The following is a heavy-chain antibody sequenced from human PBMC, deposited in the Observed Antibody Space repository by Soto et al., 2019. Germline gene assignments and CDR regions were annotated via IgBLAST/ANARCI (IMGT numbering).Heavy chain of an antibody. D-gene: IGHD2-2*01. CDR3: AKEYCSSTSCYELYYFDY. J-gene: IGHJ4*02. Sequence: EVQLLESGGGLVQPGGSLRLSCAASGFTFSSYAMSWVRQAPGKGLEWVSAISGSGGSTYYADSVKGRFTISRDNSKNKLYHQKNSQRAEDTAVYYCAKEYCSSTSCYELYYFDYWGQGTLVTVSS. V-gene: IGHV3-23*01. CDR2: ISGSGGST. CDR1: GFTFSSYA.